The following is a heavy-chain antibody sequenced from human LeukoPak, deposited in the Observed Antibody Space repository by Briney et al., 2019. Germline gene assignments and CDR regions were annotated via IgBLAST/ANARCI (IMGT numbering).Heavy chain of an antibody. Sequence: GGSLRLSCAASGFTVSSNYMSWVRQAPGKGLEWVSVIYSGGSTYYADSVKGRFTISRDNSKNTLYLQMNSLRAEDTAVYYCARDFLGDLFRSWGQGTLVTVSS. V-gene: IGHV3-53*01. CDR3: ARDFLGDLFRS. J-gene: IGHJ4*02. CDR2: IYSGGST. CDR1: GFTVSSNY. D-gene: IGHD4-17*01.